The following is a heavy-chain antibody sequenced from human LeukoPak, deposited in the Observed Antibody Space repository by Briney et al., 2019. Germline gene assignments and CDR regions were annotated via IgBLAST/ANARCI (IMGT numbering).Heavy chain of an antibody. CDR3: ARDFGYQLPLNDAFDI. D-gene: IGHD2-2*01. Sequence: ASVKVSCKASGYTYTSYGISSVRQAPGQGLEWMGWISAYKGNTNYAQKLQGRVTMTTDTSTSTAYMELRSLRSDDTAVYYCARDFGYQLPLNDAFDIWGQGTMVTVSS. V-gene: IGHV1-18*01. CDR1: GYTYTSYG. J-gene: IGHJ3*02. CDR2: ISAYKGNT.